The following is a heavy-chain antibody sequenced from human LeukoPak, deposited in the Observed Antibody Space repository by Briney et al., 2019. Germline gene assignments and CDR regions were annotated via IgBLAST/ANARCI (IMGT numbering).Heavy chain of an antibody. CDR3: ARDRGSGWSFAPY. CDR1: GYTFTSYY. Sequence: ASVKVSCKASGYTFTSYYIHWVRQAPGQGLEWMGILNPSDGSTTYAQKFQGRVTMTRDTSTTTVYMELSSLRSDDTAVYYCARDRGSGWSFAPYWGQGTLVTVSS. CDR2: LNPSDGST. J-gene: IGHJ4*02. V-gene: IGHV1-46*01. D-gene: IGHD6-19*01.